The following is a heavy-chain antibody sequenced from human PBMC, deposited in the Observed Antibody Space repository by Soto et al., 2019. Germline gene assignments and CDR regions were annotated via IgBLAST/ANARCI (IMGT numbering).Heavy chain of an antibody. CDR2: IYYSGST. J-gene: IGHJ6*03. CDR1: GGSISSSSYY. V-gene: IGHV4-39*01. D-gene: IGHD3-10*01. Sequence: SETLSLTCTVSGGSISSSSYYWGWIRQPPGKGLEWIGSIYYSGSTYYNPSLKSRVTISVDTSKNQFSLKLSSVTAADTAVYYCATMRKWGPKGVRYYGSGREDYYYYMDVWGKGTTVTVSS. CDR3: ATMRKWGPKGVRYYGSGREDYYYYMDV.